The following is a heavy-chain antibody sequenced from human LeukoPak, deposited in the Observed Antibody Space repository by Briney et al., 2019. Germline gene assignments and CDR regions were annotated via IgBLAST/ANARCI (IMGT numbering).Heavy chain of an antibody. CDR3: ARLGVPYAFDI. Sequence: SETLSPTCTVSGGSISSYYWSWIRQPPGKGLEWIGYIDYSGSTNYNPSLKSRVTISVDTSKNQFSLKLSPVTAADTAVYYCARLGVPYAFDIWGQGTMVTVSS. J-gene: IGHJ3*02. CDR2: IDYSGST. CDR1: GGSISSYY. D-gene: IGHD3-10*01. V-gene: IGHV4-59*08.